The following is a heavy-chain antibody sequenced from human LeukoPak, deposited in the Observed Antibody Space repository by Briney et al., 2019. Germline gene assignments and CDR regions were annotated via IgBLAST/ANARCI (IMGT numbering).Heavy chain of an antibody. J-gene: IGHJ4*02. V-gene: IGHV3-33*01. CDR3: AREMKYSSSWSHFDY. CDR1: GFTFSSYG. CDR2: IWYDGSNK. Sequence: QPGRSLRLSCAASGFTFSSYGMHWVRQAPGKGLEWVAVIWYDGSNKYYADSVKGRFTISRDNSKNTLYLQMNSPRAEDTAVYYCAREMKYSSSWSHFDYWGQGTLVTVSS. D-gene: IGHD6-13*01.